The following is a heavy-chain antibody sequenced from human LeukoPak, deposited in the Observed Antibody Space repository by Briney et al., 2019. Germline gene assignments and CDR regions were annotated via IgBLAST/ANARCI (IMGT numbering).Heavy chain of an antibody. V-gene: IGHV3-48*01. D-gene: IGHD6-13*01. Sequence: GGSLRLSCAASGFTFSSYSMNWVRQAPGKGLEWVSYISSSSSTIYYADSVKGRFTISRDNAKNSLYLQMNSLRAEDTAVYYCARDSLTEYSSSWYYDYWGQGTLVTVSS. CDR2: ISSSSSTI. CDR1: GFTFSSYS. J-gene: IGHJ4*02. CDR3: ARDSLTEYSSSWYYDY.